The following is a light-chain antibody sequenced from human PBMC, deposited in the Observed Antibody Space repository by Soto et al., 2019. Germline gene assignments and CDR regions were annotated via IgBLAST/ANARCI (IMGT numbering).Light chain of an antibody. CDR1: QSVSSSY. V-gene: IGKV3-20*01. CDR3: QQHGSSPPYT. J-gene: IGKJ2*01. CDR2: GAS. Sequence: EIVLTPSPATLSLSPGERATLSCRASQSVSSSYLAWYQQKPGQAPRLLIYGASSRATGIPDRFSGSGSGTDFTLTISRLEPEDFAVYYCQQHGSSPPYTFGQGTK.